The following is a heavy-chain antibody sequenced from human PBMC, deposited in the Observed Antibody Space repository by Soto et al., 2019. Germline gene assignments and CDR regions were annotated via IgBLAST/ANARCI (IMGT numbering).Heavy chain of an antibody. V-gene: IGHV3-30*04. D-gene: IGHD6-19*01. Sequence: GGSLRLSCAASGFTFSSYAMHWVRQAPGKGLEWVGVASYDGSNQYYADSVKGRFTISRDKSKNTLYLQMNSLRPEDTAVYYCARDHRAGRFYYYYGMDVWGPGTTVTVSS. CDR2: ASYDGSNQ. J-gene: IGHJ6*02. CDR1: GFTFSSYA. CDR3: ARDHRAGRFYYYYGMDV.